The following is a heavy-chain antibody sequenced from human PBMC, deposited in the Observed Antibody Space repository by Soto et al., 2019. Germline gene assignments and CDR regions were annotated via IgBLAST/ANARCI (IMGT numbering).Heavy chain of an antibody. Sequence: QVQLVESGGGVVQPGRSLRLSCAASGFTFSYHALNWVRQAPGKGLEWVAVISYDGDNKYIAESVKGRFTISRDNYKNTVSLQMNSLRAQDTAMYFFARGTTTSAFSAMDVWGQGTTVTVS. CDR3: ARGTTTSAFSAMDV. CDR1: GFTFSYHA. D-gene: IGHD1-1*01. J-gene: IGHJ6*02. V-gene: IGHV3-30-3*01. CDR2: ISYDGDNK.